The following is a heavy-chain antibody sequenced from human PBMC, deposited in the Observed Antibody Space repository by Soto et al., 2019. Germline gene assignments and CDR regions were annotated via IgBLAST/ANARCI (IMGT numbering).Heavy chain of an antibody. CDR3: LVAAAAY. CDR2: ITSNGGDT. CDR1: GFTFSNYV. D-gene: IGHD6-13*01. Sequence: GGSLRLSCSASGFTFSNYVMNWVRQAPGKGLEYVSGITSNGGDTFYADSVRGRFTISRDNSKNTLYLQMSNLRTEDTGVYYCLVAAAAYWGQGTLVTVSS. J-gene: IGHJ4*02. V-gene: IGHV3-64D*06.